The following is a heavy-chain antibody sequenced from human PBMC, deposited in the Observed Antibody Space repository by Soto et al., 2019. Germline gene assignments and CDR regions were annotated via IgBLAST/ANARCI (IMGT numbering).Heavy chain of an antibody. D-gene: IGHD1-26*01. Sequence: EVQLVESGGGLVKPGGSLRLSCAASGFSLSDYSMNWIRQAPGKGLEWVASISSSSSFIHYAESMKGRFTISRDNAKNSLYLQMNSLSAEDTAVYYCAGSSADGRDNWGHGTLVSVAS. J-gene: IGHJ4*01. CDR3: AGSSADGRDN. CDR2: ISSSSSFI. CDR1: GFSLSDYS. V-gene: IGHV3-21*01.